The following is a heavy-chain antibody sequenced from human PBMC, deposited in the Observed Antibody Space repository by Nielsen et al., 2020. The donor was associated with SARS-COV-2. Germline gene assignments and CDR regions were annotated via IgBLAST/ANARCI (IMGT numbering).Heavy chain of an antibody. CDR1: GYTFTGYY. D-gene: IGHD3-3*01. CDR2: IIPILGIA. CDR3: AIEITIFGAIDAFDI. J-gene: IGHJ3*02. Sequence: SVKVSCKASGYTFTGYYMHWVRQAPGQGLEWMGRIIPILGIANYAQKFQGRVTITADKSTSTAYMELSSLRSEDTAVYYCAIEITIFGAIDAFDIWGQGTMVTVSS. V-gene: IGHV1-69*04.